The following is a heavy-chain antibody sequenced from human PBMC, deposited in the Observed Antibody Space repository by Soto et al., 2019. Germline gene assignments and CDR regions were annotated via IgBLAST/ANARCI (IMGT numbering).Heavy chain of an antibody. CDR1: GFTFRTYT. CDR3: ARDRGYDAHDYYYNAMDV. V-gene: IGHV3-21*01. D-gene: IGHD2-15*01. J-gene: IGHJ6*02. Sequence: GGSLRLSCVASGFTFRTYTMNWVRQALGKGLEWVSGIRGFSPYTFYAESVKGRFTISRDNAKNSLYLQMNSLGVEDTAVYYCARDRGYDAHDYYYNAMDVWGQGTTVTVSS. CDR2: IRGFSPYT.